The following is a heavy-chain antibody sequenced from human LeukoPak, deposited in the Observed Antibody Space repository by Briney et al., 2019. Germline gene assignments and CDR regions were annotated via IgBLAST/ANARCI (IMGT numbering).Heavy chain of an antibody. CDR2: ISAYKGNT. D-gene: IGHD3-10*01. CDR1: GYTFTTYG. Sequence: ASVKVSCKASGYTFTTYGISWVRQAPGQGLEWMGWISAYKGNTNYAQKLQGRVTMTTDTSTSTAYMELRSLRSDDTAVYYCARDRRARGVTTQPHYYYYYGMDVWGQGTTVTVSS. V-gene: IGHV1-18*01. CDR3: ARDRRARGVTTQPHYYYYYGMDV. J-gene: IGHJ6*02.